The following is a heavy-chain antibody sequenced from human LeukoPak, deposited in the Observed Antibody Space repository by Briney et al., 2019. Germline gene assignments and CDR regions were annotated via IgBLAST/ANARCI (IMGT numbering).Heavy chain of an antibody. V-gene: IGHV4-4*07. J-gene: IGHJ4*02. D-gene: IGHD1-20*01. Sequence: SETLSLTCTVSGGSISNYYWSWIRQPDGKGLEWIGRIYSSGSTNYNPSLKSRVMVSIDTPKNRFSLKLNSLTATDTAVYYCARQSPGYNWNYFDYWGQGTLVTVSS. CDR2: IYSSGST. CDR3: ARQSPGYNWNYFDY. CDR1: GGSISNYY.